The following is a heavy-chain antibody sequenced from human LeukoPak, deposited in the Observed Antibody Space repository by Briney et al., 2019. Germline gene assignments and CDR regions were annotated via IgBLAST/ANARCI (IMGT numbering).Heavy chain of an antibody. Sequence: PSETLSLTCTVSGGSISNYYWSWIRQPPGKGLDWIGYVHYSGSTTYNPSLKSRVTMSVDTSKNQFSLKLSSVTAADTAVYYCARVSSAGIWDYWGQGTLVTVSS. J-gene: IGHJ4*02. CDR1: GGSISNYY. CDR2: VHYSGST. V-gene: IGHV4-59*12. CDR3: ARVSSAGIWDY. D-gene: IGHD6-19*01.